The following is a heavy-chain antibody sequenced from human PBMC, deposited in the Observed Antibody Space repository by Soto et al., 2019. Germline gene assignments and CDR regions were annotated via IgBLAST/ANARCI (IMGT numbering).Heavy chain of an antibody. CDR1: GGSISSSNW. D-gene: IGHD3-3*01. J-gene: IGHJ6*02. CDR3: AILLRSTYGMDV. Sequence: QVQLQEWGPGLVKPSGTLSLTCAVSGGSISSSNWWTWVRQPPGKGLEWIGEIYHSGSTNYNTSLKSRVTLSVDKSKNQFSLKVTSVTAADTAVYYCAILLRSTYGMDVWGQGTTVTVSS. CDR2: IYHSGST. V-gene: IGHV4-4*02.